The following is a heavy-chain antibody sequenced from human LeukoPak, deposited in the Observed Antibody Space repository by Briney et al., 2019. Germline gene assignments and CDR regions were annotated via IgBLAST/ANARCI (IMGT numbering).Heavy chain of an antibody. CDR1: GYTFSGYY. CDR2: INPSGGST. Sequence: ASVKVSCEASGYTFSGYYMHWVRQAPGQGLEWMGIINPSGGSTSYAQKFQGRVTMTRDMSTSTVYMELSSLRSEDTAVYYCASSRRDGYSSFDYWGQGTLVTVSS. D-gene: IGHD5-24*01. CDR3: ASSRRDGYSSFDY. V-gene: IGHV1-46*01. J-gene: IGHJ4*02.